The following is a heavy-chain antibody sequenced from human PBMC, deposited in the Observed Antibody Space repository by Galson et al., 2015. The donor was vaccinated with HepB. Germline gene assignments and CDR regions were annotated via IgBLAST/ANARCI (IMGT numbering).Heavy chain of an antibody. J-gene: IGHJ3*02. D-gene: IGHD4-23*01. Sequence: SVKVSCKASGYGFTSYGISWVRQAPGQGLEWMGWSTGYNGNTKYAQKLQGRVTMTTDTSTSTAYMELRSLRSDDTAVYYCARDPWWTYGGNSDTAFDIWGQGTMVTVSS. CDR3: ARDPWWTYGGNSDTAFDI. CDR1: GYGFTSYG. V-gene: IGHV1-18*01. CDR2: STGYNGNT.